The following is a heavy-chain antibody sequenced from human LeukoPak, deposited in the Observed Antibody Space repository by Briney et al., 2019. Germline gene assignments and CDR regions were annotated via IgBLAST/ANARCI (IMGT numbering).Heavy chain of an antibody. CDR1: GGSISSYY. Sequence: SETLSLTCTVSGGSISSYYWSWIRQPAGKGLEWIGRIYTSGSTNYNPSLKSRVTMSVDTSKNQFSLKLSSVTAADTAVYYCARDFPLYQLDAFDIWGQGTMITVSS. V-gene: IGHV4-4*07. J-gene: IGHJ3*02. CDR2: IYTSGST. D-gene: IGHD2-2*01. CDR3: ARDFPLYQLDAFDI.